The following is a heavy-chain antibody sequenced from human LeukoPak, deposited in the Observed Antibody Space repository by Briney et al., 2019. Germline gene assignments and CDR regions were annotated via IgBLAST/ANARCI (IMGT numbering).Heavy chain of an antibody. J-gene: IGHJ4*02. Sequence: PSETLSLTCTVSGGSISGYYWSWIRQPPGKGLEWIGYIYYTGSTNYNPSLKSRVTISVDTSKNQFSLKLSSVTAADTAVYYCARGPVTTVTNRFDYWGQGTLVTVSS. CDR2: IYYTGST. D-gene: IGHD4-17*01. V-gene: IGHV4-59*01. CDR1: GGSISGYY. CDR3: ARGPVTTVTNRFDY.